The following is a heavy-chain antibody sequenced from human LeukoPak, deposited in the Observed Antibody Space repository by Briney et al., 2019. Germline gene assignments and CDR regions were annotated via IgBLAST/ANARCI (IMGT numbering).Heavy chain of an antibody. CDR3: ARHVATIWLYYFDY. CDR1: GGSFSGHY. Sequence: SETLSLTCAVYGGSFSGHYWSWIRQPPGKGLEWIGEINHSKNTNYNPSLKSRVTISVDTSKNQFSLKLSSVTAADTAVYYCARHVATIWLYYFDYWGQGTLVTVSS. V-gene: IGHV4-34*01. CDR2: INHSKNT. J-gene: IGHJ4*02. D-gene: IGHD5-12*01.